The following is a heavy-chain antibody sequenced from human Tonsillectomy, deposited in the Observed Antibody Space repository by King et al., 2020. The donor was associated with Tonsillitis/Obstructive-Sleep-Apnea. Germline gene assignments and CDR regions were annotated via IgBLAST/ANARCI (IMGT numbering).Heavy chain of an antibody. V-gene: IGHV4-34*01. Sequence: VQLQQWGAGLLKPSETLSLTCAVHGGSFIGNYWTGIRQPPGKGLEWIGEINHSGGTKYNPSLKGRATLSVDTPKGQFSLMLNSVTAADTAVYYCARVGNCSSTGCFDYWGQGTLVTVSS. J-gene: IGHJ4*02. CDR2: INHSGGT. CDR3: ARVGNCSSTGCFDY. D-gene: IGHD2-2*03. CDR1: GGSFIGNY.